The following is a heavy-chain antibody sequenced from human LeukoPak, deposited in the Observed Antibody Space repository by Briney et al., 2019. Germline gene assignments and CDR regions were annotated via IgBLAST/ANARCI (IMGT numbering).Heavy chain of an antibody. CDR2: ISYDGSNK. V-gene: IGHV3-30*18. CDR1: GFTFSSYG. D-gene: IGHD2-21*02. Sequence: GRSLRLSCAASGFTFSSYGMHWVRQAPGKGLEWVAVISYDGSNKYYADSVKGRFTISRDNSKNTLYLQMNSLRAEDTAVYYCAKALEVTAIFDYWGQGTLVTVSS. CDR3: AKALEVTAIFDY. J-gene: IGHJ4*02.